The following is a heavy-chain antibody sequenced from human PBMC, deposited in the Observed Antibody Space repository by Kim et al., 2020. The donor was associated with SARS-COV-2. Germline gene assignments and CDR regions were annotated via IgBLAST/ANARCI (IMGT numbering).Heavy chain of an antibody. CDR1: GFTFKNHG. Sequence: GGSLRLSCATSGFTFKNHGMHWVRQAPGKGLEWVAIVSKDGSTRVYADSLKGRFTISRDNSNNMLYLQLDSLRPEDTALYYCAKEDSSYFCGSWGQGTLVTVSS. CDR2: VSKDGSTR. J-gene: IGHJ4*02. V-gene: IGHV3-30*18. D-gene: IGHD6-6*01. CDR3: AKEDSSYFCGS.